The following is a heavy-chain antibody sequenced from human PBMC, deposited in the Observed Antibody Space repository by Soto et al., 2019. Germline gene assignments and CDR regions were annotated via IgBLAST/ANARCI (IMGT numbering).Heavy chain of an antibody. CDR3: ARREILGDNDILTGRGFDP. CDR2: IIPIFGTA. D-gene: IGHD3-9*01. Sequence: QVQLVQSGAEVKKPGSSVKVSCKASGVTFSSYAISWVRQAPGHGLEWMGGIIPIFGTANNAQKFQCRVTITADESTSTAYMRLISLSSEDTAVYYCARREILGDNDILTGRGFDPWGQGTLVTVSS. CDR1: GVTFSSYA. J-gene: IGHJ5*02. V-gene: IGHV1-69*12.